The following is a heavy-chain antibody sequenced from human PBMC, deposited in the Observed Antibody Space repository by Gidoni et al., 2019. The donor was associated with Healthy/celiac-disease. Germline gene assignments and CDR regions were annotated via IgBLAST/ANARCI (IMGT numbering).Heavy chain of an antibody. J-gene: IGHJ4*02. V-gene: IGHV4-34*01. CDR3: ASGSGSYYRLDY. CDR1: GGSFSGYY. Sequence: QVQLQQWGAGLLKPSETMSLTCAVYGGSFSGYYWSWIRQPPGKGLEWIGEINHSGSTNYNPSLKSRVTISVDTSKNQFSLKLSSVTAADTAVYYCASGSGSYYRLDYWGQGTLVTVSS. CDR2: INHSGST. D-gene: IGHD3-10*01.